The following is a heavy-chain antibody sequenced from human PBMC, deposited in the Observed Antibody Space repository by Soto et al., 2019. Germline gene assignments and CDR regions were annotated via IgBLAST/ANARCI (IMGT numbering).Heavy chain of an antibody. CDR2: IHYSGST. CDR1: GGSISNYY. J-gene: IGHJ4*02. Sequence: SETRSLTCTVSGGSISNYYWSWIRQPPGKGLEWIGYIHYSGSTNYNPSLKSRVTISADTSKNQFSLKLSSVTAADTAVYYCARGHYDFWSGYFATIDYWGQGTLVTVSS. CDR3: ARGHYDFWSGYFATIDY. V-gene: IGHV4-59*08. D-gene: IGHD3-3*01.